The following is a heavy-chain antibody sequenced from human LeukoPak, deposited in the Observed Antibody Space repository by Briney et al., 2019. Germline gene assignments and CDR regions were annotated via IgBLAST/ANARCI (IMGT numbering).Heavy chain of an antibody. CDR1: GFTFSNAW. J-gene: IGHJ4*02. Sequence: GGSLRLSCAASGFTFSNAWMSWVRQVPGQGLEWVSSISSSSSYIYYADSVKGRFTISRDNSKNTLYLQMNSLRAEDTAVYYCARGGLIAAARLDYWGQGTLVTVSS. CDR3: ARGGLIAAARLDY. V-gene: IGHV3-21*04. D-gene: IGHD6-13*01. CDR2: ISSSSSYI.